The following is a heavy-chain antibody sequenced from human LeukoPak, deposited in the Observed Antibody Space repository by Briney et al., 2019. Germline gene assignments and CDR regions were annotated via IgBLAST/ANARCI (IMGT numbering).Heavy chain of an antibody. CDR1: GGSFSGYY. V-gene: IGHV4-34*01. CDR3: ARGVFDYDFWSGYLGKYYFDY. Sequence: TSETLSLTCAVYGGSFSGYYWSWIRQPPGKGLEWIGEINHSGSTNYNPSLKSRVTISVDTSKNQFSLKLSSVTAADTAVYYCARGVFDYDFWSGYLGKYYFDYWGQGTLVTVSS. D-gene: IGHD3-3*01. J-gene: IGHJ4*02. CDR2: INHSGST.